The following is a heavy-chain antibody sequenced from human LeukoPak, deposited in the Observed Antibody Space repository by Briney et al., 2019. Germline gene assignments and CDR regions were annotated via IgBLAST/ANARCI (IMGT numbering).Heavy chain of an antibody. J-gene: IGHJ4*02. CDR2: TYYRSKWYN. CDR3: ARGSSSSWTTSFDY. D-gene: IGHD6-13*01. V-gene: IGHV6-1*01. Sequence: SQTLSLTCAISGDSVSSNSVAWNCISQSPSIGLDWLGRTYYRSKWYNNYAVSVKSRITINPDTSKNQLSLQLNSVTPEDTAVYYCARGSSSSWTTSFDYWGQGTLVTVSS. CDR1: GDSVSSNSVA.